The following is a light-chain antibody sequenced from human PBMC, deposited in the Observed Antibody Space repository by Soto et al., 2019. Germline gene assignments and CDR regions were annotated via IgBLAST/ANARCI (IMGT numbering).Light chain of an antibody. J-gene: IGLJ2*01. CDR1: TGAVTSGYY. Sequence: QTVVTQEPSVTLSPGGTVTLTCASSTGAVTSGYYPNWFQQKPGQPPRALIYSTTYKHSWTPARFSGSLLGGKAALTLSGVQPEYEADYYCLLFYGDGVVFGGGTQLTVL. CDR2: STT. CDR3: LLFYGDGVV. V-gene: IGLV7-43*01.